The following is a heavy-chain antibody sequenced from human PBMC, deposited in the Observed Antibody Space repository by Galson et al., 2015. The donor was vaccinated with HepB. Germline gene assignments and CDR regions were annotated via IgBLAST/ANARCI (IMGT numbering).Heavy chain of an antibody. V-gene: IGHV3-21*01. J-gene: IGHJ6*02. CDR3: ARDLKSGNSSQIDF. D-gene: IGHD6-6*01. Sequence: SLRLSCAASGFNFKIYGMNWVRQAPGKGLEWLASISDSNTYIFYADSVKGRFTISRDDAKNSVFLLMNTLGVEDTALYYCARDLKSGNSSQIDFWGQGTTVTVSS. CDR2: ISDSNTYI. CDR1: GFNFKIYG.